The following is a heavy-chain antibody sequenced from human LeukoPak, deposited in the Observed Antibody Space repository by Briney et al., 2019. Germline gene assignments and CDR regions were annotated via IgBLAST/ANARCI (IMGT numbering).Heavy chain of an antibody. Sequence: GGSLRLSCAASGFTFSNNAMHWVRQAPGKGLEWVAVITHDGNHKYNADSVKGRFTISRDNSKNTVYLQMNSLRAEDTAVYYCAKAYCSSTSCYGDYFDYWGQGTLVTVSS. CDR3: AKAYCSSTSCYGDYFDY. J-gene: IGHJ4*02. CDR2: ITHDGNHK. V-gene: IGHV3-30*04. D-gene: IGHD2-2*01. CDR1: GFTFSNNA.